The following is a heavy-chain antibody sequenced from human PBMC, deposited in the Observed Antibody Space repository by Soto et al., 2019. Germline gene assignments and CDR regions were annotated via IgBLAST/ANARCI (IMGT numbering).Heavy chain of an antibody. CDR2: IDAGNGNT. V-gene: IGHV1-3*01. J-gene: IGHJ4*02. CDR3: ARDDSPDGPTLFDY. CDR1: GYTFTSYT. D-gene: IGHD2-21*01. Sequence: EASVKVSCKASGYTFTSYTIHWVRQAPGQRPEWMGWIDAGNGNTKYSQKFQGRVTITRDTSASIIYMELSSLRSEDGAVYYCARDDSPDGPTLFDYWGQGALVTVSS.